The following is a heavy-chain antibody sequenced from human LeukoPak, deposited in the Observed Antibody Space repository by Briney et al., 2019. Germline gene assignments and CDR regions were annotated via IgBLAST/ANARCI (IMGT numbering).Heavy chain of an antibody. CDR1: GYSFTSYW. D-gene: IGHD5-12*01. J-gene: IGHJ4*02. CDR2: IYPGDSGT. CDR3: ARQDNSGYSGYDHFDY. V-gene: IGHV5-51*01. Sequence: GESLKISCKGSGYSFTSYWIGWVRQMPGKGLEWMGIIYPGDSGTRYSPSFQGQVTISADKSISTAYLQWSSLKASDTAMYYCARQDNSGYSGYDHFDYWGQGTLVTVSS.